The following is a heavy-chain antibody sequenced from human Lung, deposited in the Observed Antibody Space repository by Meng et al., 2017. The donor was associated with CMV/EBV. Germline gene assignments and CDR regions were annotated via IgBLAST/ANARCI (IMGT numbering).Heavy chain of an antibody. Sequence: GESLKISCAASGFTFSRYDMHWVRQVTGNGLEWVSGVGTEDDAYYRDSVKGRFTITRENGMISMYLQMDGLTVGDTAIDYCTTGSGVNIFRGAIGSFDSWGLGTLVTVSS. D-gene: IGHD3-10*01. V-gene: IGHV3-13*01. CDR1: GFTFSRYD. J-gene: IGHJ4*02. CDR3: TTGSGVNIFRGAIGSFDS. CDR2: VGTEDDA.